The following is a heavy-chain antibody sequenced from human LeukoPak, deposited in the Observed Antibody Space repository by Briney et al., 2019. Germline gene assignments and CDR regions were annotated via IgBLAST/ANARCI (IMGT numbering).Heavy chain of an antibody. Sequence: GGSLRLSCAASGFTFSSYAMHWVRQAPGKGLEWVAVISYDGSNKYYADSVKGRFTISRDNSKNTLYLQMNSLRAEDTAVYYCARVPGYSSSWLDYWGQGTLVTVSS. CDR3: ARVPGYSSSWLDY. D-gene: IGHD6-13*01. V-gene: IGHV3-30-3*01. CDR2: ISYDGSNK. J-gene: IGHJ4*02. CDR1: GFTFSSYA.